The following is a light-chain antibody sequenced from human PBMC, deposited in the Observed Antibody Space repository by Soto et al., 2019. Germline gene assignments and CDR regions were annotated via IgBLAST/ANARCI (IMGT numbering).Light chain of an antibody. Sequence: QPVLTQPASVSGSPGQSITISCTGTSSDIGGYNYVSWYQQHPGKAPKLMLYEVSNRPSGISNRFSGSKSGNTASLTITGLQAEDEADYYCNSYTSSSTLYVFGTGTKLTVL. J-gene: IGLJ1*01. CDR2: EVS. CDR1: SSDIGGYNY. V-gene: IGLV2-14*01. CDR3: NSYTSSSTLYV.